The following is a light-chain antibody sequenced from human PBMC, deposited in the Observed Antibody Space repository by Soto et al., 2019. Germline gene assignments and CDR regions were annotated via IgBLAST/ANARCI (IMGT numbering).Light chain of an antibody. CDR1: QSVSSN. Sequence: IVLTQSPATLSVSPVERATLSCMASQSVSSNLARYQQKPGQAPRLLISGASTRATGVPARFSGSGSGTEFTLTITSLQSEDFAVYCRQQYNNWPLTFGPGTRLEIK. J-gene: IGKJ5*01. CDR2: GAS. V-gene: IGKV3D-15*01. CDR3: QQYNNWPLT.